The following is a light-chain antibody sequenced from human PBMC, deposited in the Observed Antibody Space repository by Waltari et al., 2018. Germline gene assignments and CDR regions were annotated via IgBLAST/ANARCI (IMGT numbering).Light chain of an antibody. J-gene: IGKJ1*01. CDR2: GIS. V-gene: IGKV3-15*01. CDR1: ETIYNF. CDR3: QQYFNWPLT. Sequence: IVMTQSPGTLSVSPGQRASLPCRASETIYNFLAWYQQNPGQSPRLLMHGISTRAAGVPARFTGSGAGADFTLTIDSLQSDDFALYFCQQYFNWPLTFGQGTKVEI.